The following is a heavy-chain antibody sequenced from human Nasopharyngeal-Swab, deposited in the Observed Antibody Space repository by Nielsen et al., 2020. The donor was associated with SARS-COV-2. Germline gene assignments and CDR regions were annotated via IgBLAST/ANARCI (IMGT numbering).Heavy chain of an antibody. CDR2: IYTSGST. V-gene: IGHV4-4*07. Sequence: SETLSLTCTVSGGSISSYYWSWIRQPAGKGLEWIGRIYTSGSTNYNPALKSRVTMSVDTSKNQFSLKLSSVTAADTAVYYCARGADYYGFWSGYPSGMDVWGQGTTVTVSS. D-gene: IGHD3-3*01. J-gene: IGHJ6*02. CDR1: GGSISSYY. CDR3: ARGADYYGFWSGYPSGMDV.